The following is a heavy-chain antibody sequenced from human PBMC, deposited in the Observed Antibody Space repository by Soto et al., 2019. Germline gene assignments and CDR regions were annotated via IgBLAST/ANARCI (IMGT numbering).Heavy chain of an antibody. CDR3: ARDSYYYDSSGSLDNYGMDV. CDR1: GGSISSSNW. Sequence: QVQLQESGPGLVKPSGTLSLTCAVSGGSISSSNWWSWVRQPPGKGLEWIGEIYHSGSTNYNPSPKGRVTRSVDKSKSQFSLRLSSVTAADTAVYYCARDSYYYDSSGSLDNYGMDVWGQGTTVTVSS. CDR2: IYHSGST. V-gene: IGHV4-4*02. D-gene: IGHD3-22*01. J-gene: IGHJ6*02.